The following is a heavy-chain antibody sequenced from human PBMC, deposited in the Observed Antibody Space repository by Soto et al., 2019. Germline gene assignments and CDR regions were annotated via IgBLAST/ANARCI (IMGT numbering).Heavy chain of an antibody. V-gene: IGHV1-18*01. CDR1: GYGFTTYG. CDR2: ISAHNGNT. D-gene: IGHD1-1*01. J-gene: IGHJ4*02. CDR3: ARGRYGDY. Sequence: QVHLVQSGAEVKKPGASVKVSCKGSGYGFTTYGITWVRQAPGQGLEWMAWISAHNGNTNYAQKLQGRVTVTSDTSTSTAYMELRSLRSDDTAVYSCARGRYGDYWGQGALVTVSS.